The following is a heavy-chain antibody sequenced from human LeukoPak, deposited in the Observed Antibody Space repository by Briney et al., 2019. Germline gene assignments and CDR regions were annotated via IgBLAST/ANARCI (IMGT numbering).Heavy chain of an antibody. CDR3: ARVAYDYVWGSYRQYGMDV. J-gene: IGHJ6*02. CDR1: GFTSSSYW. D-gene: IGHD3-16*02. V-gene: IGHV3-7*01. Sequence: PGGSLGLSCEASGFTSSSYWMTWVRQAPGKGLEWVANIKEDGSDKYYVDSVKGRLTISRDNAKNSLYLQMNSLRVEDTAVYFCARVAYDYVWGSYRQYGMDVWGQGTTVTVSS. CDR2: IKEDGSDK.